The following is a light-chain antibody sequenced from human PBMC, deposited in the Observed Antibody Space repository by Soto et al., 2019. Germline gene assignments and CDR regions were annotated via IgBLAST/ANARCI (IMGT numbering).Light chain of an antibody. CDR2: DAS. V-gene: IGKV3D-20*01. CDR1: QSVSSSY. CDR3: QQYGSSPPIT. Sequence: EIVLTQSPAPLSLSPGETATLSCGASQSVSSSYLAWYQQKPGLAPRLLIYDASSRATGIPDRFSGSGSGTDFTLTISRLEPEDFAVYFCQQYGSSPPITFGQGTRLEIK. J-gene: IGKJ5*01.